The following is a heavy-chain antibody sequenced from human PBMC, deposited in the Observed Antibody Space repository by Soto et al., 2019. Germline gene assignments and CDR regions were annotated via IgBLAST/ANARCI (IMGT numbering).Heavy chain of an antibody. J-gene: IGHJ3*02. D-gene: IGHD3-3*01. CDR2: IYYSAST. Sequence: QVQLQESGPGLVKPSETLSLTCTVSGDSISPAYWTWIRQPPGAALEWIGYIYYSASTNYNPSLKSRVTMSVETSKNQFSLKLTPVTAADTAVYYGARVYLESAGACDILGQGTMVTVSS. CDR1: GDSISPAY. CDR3: ARVYLESAGACDI. V-gene: IGHV4-59*12.